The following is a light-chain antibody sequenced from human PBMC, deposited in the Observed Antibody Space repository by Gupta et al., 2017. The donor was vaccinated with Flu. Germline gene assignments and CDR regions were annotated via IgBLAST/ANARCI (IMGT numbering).Light chain of an antibody. CDR2: STK. J-gene: IGLJ3*02. Sequence: QTVVPQEPSFSVSPGGTVTLTCGLSSGPVSTSDYPSWYQQTPGQAPRTLIYSTKTRSAGVPDLFSGSILGNKAALTITGAQADDEADYYCVLYMGTVIWVFGVGTKLTVL. V-gene: IGLV8-61*01. CDR1: SGPVSTSDY. CDR3: VLYMGTVIWV.